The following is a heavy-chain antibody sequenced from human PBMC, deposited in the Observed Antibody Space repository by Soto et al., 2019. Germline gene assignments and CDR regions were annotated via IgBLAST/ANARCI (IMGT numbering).Heavy chain of an antibody. CDR2: ISYDGSNK. D-gene: IGHD1-1*01. V-gene: IGHV3-30*03. J-gene: IGHJ5*02. CDR3: ARERPHDEGNWFDP. Sequence: PGGSLRLSCAASGFTFSSYVMHWVRQAPGKGLEWVAVISYDGSNKYYADSVKGRFTISRDNSKNTLYLQMNSLRSEDTAVYYCARERPHDEGNWFDPWGQGTLVTVSS. CDR1: GFTFSSYV.